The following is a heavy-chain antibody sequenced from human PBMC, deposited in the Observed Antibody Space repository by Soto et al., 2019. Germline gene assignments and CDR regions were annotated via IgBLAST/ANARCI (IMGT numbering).Heavy chain of an antibody. Sequence: SQTLSLTCIVSGGSMSNYYWSWVRQSPGKGPEWIGYIYNSETTDYNPSLKSRVTISVDTSKNQFSLKVTSVTAADTAFYYCARAPVLYHFDNWGQGTLVTVSS. V-gene: IGHV4-59*01. CDR1: GGSMSNYY. J-gene: IGHJ4*02. D-gene: IGHD2-8*01. CDR3: ARAPVLYHFDN. CDR2: IYNSETT.